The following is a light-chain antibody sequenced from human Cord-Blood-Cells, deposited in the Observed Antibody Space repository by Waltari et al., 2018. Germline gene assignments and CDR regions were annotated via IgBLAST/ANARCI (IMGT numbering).Light chain of an antibody. J-gene: IGLJ3*02. Sequence: ISCSGSSSNIGSNYVYWYQQLPGTAPKLLIYRNNQRPSGVPDRFSGSKSGTSASLAISGLRSEDEADYYCAAWDDSLSGRVFGGGTKLTVL. V-gene: IGLV1-47*01. CDR3: AAWDDSLSGRV. CDR2: RNN. CDR1: SSNIGSNY.